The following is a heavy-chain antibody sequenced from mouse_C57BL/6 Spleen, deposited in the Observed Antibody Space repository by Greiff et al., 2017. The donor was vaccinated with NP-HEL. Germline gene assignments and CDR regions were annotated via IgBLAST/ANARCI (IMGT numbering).Heavy chain of an antibody. V-gene: IGHV1-61*01. Sequence: QVQLQQPGAELVRPGSSVKLSCKASGYTFTSYWMDWVKQRPGQGLEWIGNIYPSDSETHYNQKFKDKATLTVDKSSSTAYMQLSSLTSEDSAVYYCARGDYSFDYWGQCTTLTVSS. J-gene: IGHJ2*01. CDR3: ARGDYSFDY. CDR1: GYTFTSYW. D-gene: IGHD1-1*01. CDR2: IYPSDSET.